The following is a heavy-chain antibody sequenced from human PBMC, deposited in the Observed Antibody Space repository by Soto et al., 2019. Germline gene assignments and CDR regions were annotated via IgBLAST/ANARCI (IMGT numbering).Heavy chain of an antibody. J-gene: IGHJ4*02. CDR1: GDSISSSNW. CDR3: ARDLGTGTDF. D-gene: IGHD1-1*01. V-gene: IGHV4-4*02. CDR2: IYHSGAT. Sequence: QVQLQESGPGLVKLSGTLSLTCAVSGDSISSSNWWSWVRQAPGKGLEWIGEIYHSGATTYNPSLKSRATISVDPSKNHFSLKLTSVTAADTAVYFCARDLGTGTDFWGRGTLVTVAS.